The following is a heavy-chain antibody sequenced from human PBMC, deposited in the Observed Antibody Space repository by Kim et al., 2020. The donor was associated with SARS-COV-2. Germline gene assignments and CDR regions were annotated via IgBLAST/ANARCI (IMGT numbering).Heavy chain of an antibody. CDR1: GYTFTSYA. D-gene: IGHD6-19*01. CDR2: INAGNGNT. CDR3: AKLSSGWYYDAFDI. V-gene: IGHV1-3*01. Sequence: ASVKVSCKASGYTFTSYAMHWVRQAPGQRLEWMGWINAGNGNTKYSQKFQGRVTITRDTSASTAYMELSSLRSEDTAVYYCAKLSSGWYYDAFDIWGQGTMVTVSS. J-gene: IGHJ3*02.